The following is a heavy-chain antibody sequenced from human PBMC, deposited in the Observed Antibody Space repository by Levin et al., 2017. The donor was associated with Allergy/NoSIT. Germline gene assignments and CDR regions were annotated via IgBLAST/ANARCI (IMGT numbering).Heavy chain of an antibody. CDR3: ARDREDCSGTSCLDAFDI. D-gene: IGHD2-15*01. CDR2: IRPNSGTT. J-gene: IGHJ3*02. Sequence: GLEWMGWIRPNSGTTKYAQRFQGRVTLTRDTSISTVYMDLISLRSDDTAVYYCARDREDCSGTSCLDAFDIWGQGTMVTVSS. V-gene: IGHV1-2*02.